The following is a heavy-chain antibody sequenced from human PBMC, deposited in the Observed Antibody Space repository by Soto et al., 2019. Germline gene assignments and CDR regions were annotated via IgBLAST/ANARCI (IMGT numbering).Heavy chain of an antibody. D-gene: IGHD3-10*01. J-gene: IGHJ4*02. V-gene: IGHV3-23*01. CDR3: AKDRHYPRDYFHY. CDR2: VSANGQGI. Sequence: EVQLLESGGGLVQPGGSLRLSCAASGFTFSSSAISWVRQAPGKGLEWVSAVSANGQGIYYADSVRGLFTIARDNSKNTVFLHMDSLSAEATAVYYCAKDRHYPRDYFHYWGQGTLVTVSS. CDR1: GFTFSSSA.